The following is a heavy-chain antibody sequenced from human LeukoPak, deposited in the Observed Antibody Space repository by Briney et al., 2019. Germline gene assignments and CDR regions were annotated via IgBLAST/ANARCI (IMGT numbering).Heavy chain of an antibody. CDR3: ARLDSSGWSFLDLWYFDL. J-gene: IGHJ2*01. V-gene: IGHV4-4*07. Sequence: SETLSLTCTVSGGSIGSYYWSWIRQPAGKGLEWIGRIYTSGSTNYNPSLKSRVTMSVDTSKNQFSLKLSSVTAADTAVYYCARLDSSGWSFLDLWYFDLWGRGTLVTVSS. CDR1: GGSIGSYY. CDR2: IYTSGST. D-gene: IGHD6-19*01.